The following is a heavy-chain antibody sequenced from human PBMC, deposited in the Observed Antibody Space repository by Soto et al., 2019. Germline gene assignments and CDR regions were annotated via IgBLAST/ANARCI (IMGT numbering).Heavy chain of an antibody. CDR1: GLTITTTW. D-gene: IGHD3-22*01. J-gene: IGHJ6*02. V-gene: IGHV3-7*01. CDR2: IKEDGSEK. CDR3: TRDRSYYDSNGYYYYYGMDV. Sequence: PGGSLRLPCAASGLTITTTWISWARQAPEKGLEWVANIKEDGSEKYYVGSVKGRFTISRDNARNSLYLQMNSLRAEDTAVYYCTRDRSYYDSNGYYYYYGMDVWGQGTTVSVSS.